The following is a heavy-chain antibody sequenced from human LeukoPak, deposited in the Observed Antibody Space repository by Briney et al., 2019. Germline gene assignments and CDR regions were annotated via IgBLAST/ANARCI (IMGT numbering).Heavy chain of an antibody. D-gene: IGHD6-13*01. CDR3: ARVDSSDAFDI. J-gene: IGHJ3*02. Sequence: GASVKVSCKASGGTFSSYAISWVRQAPGQGLEWMGRIIPILGIANYAQKFQGRVTITADKSTSTAYMELSSLRSEDTAVYYCARVDSSDAFDIWGQGTMVTVSS. CDR1: GGTFSSYA. CDR2: IIPILGIA. V-gene: IGHV1-69*04.